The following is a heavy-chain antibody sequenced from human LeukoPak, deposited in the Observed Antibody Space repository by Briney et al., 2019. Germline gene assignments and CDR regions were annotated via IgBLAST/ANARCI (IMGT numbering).Heavy chain of an antibody. CDR2: IYPGDSDT. CDR1: GYSFTSYW. CDR3: ASIRSIDGNWFDP. D-gene: IGHD6-6*01. Sequence: GESLQISCKGSGYSFTSYWIGWVRQMPGKGLEWMGIIYPGDSDTRYSPSFQGQVTISADKSISTAYLQWSSLKASDTAMYYCASIRSIDGNWFDPWGQGTLVTVSS. V-gene: IGHV5-51*01. J-gene: IGHJ5*02.